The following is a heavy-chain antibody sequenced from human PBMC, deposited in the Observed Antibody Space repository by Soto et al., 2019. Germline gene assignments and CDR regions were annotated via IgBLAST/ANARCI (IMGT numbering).Heavy chain of an antibody. CDR1: GYTFTGYY. V-gene: IGHV1-2*04. D-gene: IGHD2-15*01. J-gene: IGHJ3*01. CDR2: INPNSGGT. CDR3: AREDCSGGSCYHGGAFAF. Sequence: ASVKVSCKASGYTFTGYYMHWVRQAPGQGLEWMGWINPNSGGTNYAQKFQGWVTMTRDTSISTAYMELSRLRSDDTAVYYCAREDCSGGSCYHGGAFAFWGQGTMVTVS.